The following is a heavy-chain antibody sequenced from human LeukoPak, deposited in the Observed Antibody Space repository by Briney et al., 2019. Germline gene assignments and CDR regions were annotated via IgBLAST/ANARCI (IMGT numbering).Heavy chain of an antibody. D-gene: IGHD1/OR15-1a*01. V-gene: IGHV3-23*01. CDR1: GFTFSDFA. CDR2: MSASGSHT. CDR3: AKVRSGNNYYFDY. Sequence: GSLRLSCAASGFTFSDFAMSWVRQAPGKGLEWVSGMSASGSHTHSADFVKGRFTISRDNFKNTLYLQVNGLRVEDTAVYYCAKVRSGNNYYFDYWGQGTLVTVSS. J-gene: IGHJ4*02.